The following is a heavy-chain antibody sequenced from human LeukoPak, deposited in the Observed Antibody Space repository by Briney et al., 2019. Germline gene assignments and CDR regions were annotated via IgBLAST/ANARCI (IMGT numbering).Heavy chain of an antibody. CDR2: IYYSGNT. CDR3: AREPYSFSVRALDV. J-gene: IGHJ3*01. V-gene: IGHV4-39*07. CDR1: GGSISSSTYY. D-gene: IGHD1-26*01. Sequence: SETLSLTCTVSGGSISSSTYYWGWIRQPPGKGLEWIGSIYYSGNTYYNPSLKSRVTISVDTSKNQFSLKLSSVTAADTAVYYCAREPYSFSVRALDVWGQGTMVTVSS.